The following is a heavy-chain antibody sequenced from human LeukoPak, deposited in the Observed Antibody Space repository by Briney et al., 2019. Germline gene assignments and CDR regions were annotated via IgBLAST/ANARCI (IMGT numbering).Heavy chain of an antibody. CDR3: ATDLLVRGVIKGSFDP. CDR2: IIPIFGTA. J-gene: IGHJ5*02. D-gene: IGHD3-10*01. Sequence: ASVKVSCKASGGTVSSYAISWVRQAPGQGLEWMGGIIPIFGTANYAQRFQGRVTITADKSTSPAYIELSSLRSEDRAVYYSATDLLVRGVIKGSFDPWGQGTLVTVSS. V-gene: IGHV1-69*06. CDR1: GGTVSSYA.